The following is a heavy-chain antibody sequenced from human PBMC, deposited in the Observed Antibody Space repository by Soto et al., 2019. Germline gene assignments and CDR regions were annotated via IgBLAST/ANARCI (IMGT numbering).Heavy chain of an antibody. V-gene: IGHV1-69*01. CDR2: IIPVFNSA. D-gene: IGHD6-25*01. CDR3: ARSGEGNQRPVDY. Sequence: QVRLVQSGAEVKKPGSSVKVSCKASGYTFSSYTINWVRQAPGQGLEWMGGIIPVFNSATYAQKFEGRVTITADESTSTAYLGLRSLRSEDTAVDYCARSGEGNQRPVDYWGQGTLVTVSS. CDR1: GYTFSSYT. J-gene: IGHJ4*02.